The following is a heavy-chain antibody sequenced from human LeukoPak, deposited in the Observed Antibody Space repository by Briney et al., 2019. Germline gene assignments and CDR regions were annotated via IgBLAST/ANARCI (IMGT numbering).Heavy chain of an antibody. CDR1: GYTFTSYY. CDR3: ARGEWELPGYYYYMDV. V-gene: IGHV1-46*01. D-gene: IGHD1-26*01. Sequence: ASVKVSCKASGYTFTSYYMHWVRQAPGQGLEWMGIINPSGGSTSYAQKFQGRVTMTRDTSTSTVYMELSSLRSEDTAVYYCARGEWELPGYYYYMDVWGKGTTVTVSS. CDR2: INPSGGST. J-gene: IGHJ6*03.